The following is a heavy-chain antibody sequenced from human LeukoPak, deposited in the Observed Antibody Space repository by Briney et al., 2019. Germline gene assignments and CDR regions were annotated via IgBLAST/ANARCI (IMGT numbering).Heavy chain of an antibody. CDR3: ARLVGYCSGGSCYHFDY. CDR2: IYPGDSDT. Sequence: GESLKISCQGSGYSFTSYWIGWVRPMPGKGLEWMGIIYPGDSDTRYSPSFQGQVTISADKSISTAYLQWSSLKASDTAMYYCARLVGYCSGGSCYHFDYWGQGTLVTASS. J-gene: IGHJ4*02. V-gene: IGHV5-51*01. CDR1: GYSFTSYW. D-gene: IGHD2-15*01.